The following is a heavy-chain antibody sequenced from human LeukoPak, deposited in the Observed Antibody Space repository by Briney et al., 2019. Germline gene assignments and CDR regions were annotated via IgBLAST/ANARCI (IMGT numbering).Heavy chain of an antibody. CDR1: GFTFSSYS. V-gene: IGHV3-48*01. J-gene: IGHJ4*02. CDR2: ISRDSSSI. Sequence: PGGSLRLSCAASGFTFSSYSMNWVRQAPGKGLEWLSYISRDSSSIYYADSVKGRFTISRDNAKNSLFLQMNSLRAEGTAVYFCARDHDWSFDFWGQGTLVTVSS. D-gene: IGHD3-9*01. CDR3: ARDHDWSFDF.